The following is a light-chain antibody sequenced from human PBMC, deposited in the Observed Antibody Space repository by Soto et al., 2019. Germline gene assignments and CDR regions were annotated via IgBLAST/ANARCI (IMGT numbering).Light chain of an antibody. V-gene: IGKV3-20*01. Sequence: VVLTQSPGTLSLSPGERATLSCRAIQSFSSSNLAWYQHKPGQPPKLIVYSASRRATGIPDRFSGSGSGTDFNLTISRLEPEDLALYYCQQYGGSPPVTFGGGTRVHIK. CDR1: QSFSSSN. CDR3: QQYGGSPPVT. CDR2: SAS. J-gene: IGKJ4*01.